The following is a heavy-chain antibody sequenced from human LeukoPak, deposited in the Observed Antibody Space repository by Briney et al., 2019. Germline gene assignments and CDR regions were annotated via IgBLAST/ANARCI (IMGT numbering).Heavy chain of an antibody. Sequence: ASVKVSCKASGYDFTSVGITWVRRAPGQGLEWMGWISPYNGNTRYAQKFQGRVAMTTDTSTATAYMELRGLRFNDTAVYYCARAGPGSGWYFDYWGQGTLVTVSS. J-gene: IGHJ4*02. CDR3: ARAGPGSGWYFDY. CDR1: GYDFTSVG. CDR2: ISPYNGNT. D-gene: IGHD6-19*01. V-gene: IGHV1-18*01.